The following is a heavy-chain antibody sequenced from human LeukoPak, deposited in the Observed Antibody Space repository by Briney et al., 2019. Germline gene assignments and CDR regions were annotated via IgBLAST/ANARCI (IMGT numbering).Heavy chain of an antibody. CDR1: GYTFTSYG. Sequence: ASGKVSCKASGYTFTSYGISWVRQAPGQGLEWMGWISAYNGNTNYAQKLQGRVTMTTDTSTSTAYMELRSLRSDDTAVYYCARDTGDYVWGSYRYGHFQHWGQGTLVTVSS. D-gene: IGHD3-16*02. CDR2: ISAYNGNT. J-gene: IGHJ1*01. CDR3: ARDTGDYVWGSYRYGHFQH. V-gene: IGHV1-18*04.